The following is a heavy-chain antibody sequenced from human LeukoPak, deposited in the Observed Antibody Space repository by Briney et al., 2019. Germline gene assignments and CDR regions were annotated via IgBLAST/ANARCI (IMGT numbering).Heavy chain of an antibody. V-gene: IGHV1-24*01. D-gene: IGHD2-8*01. Sequence: ASVKVSCKVSGYTLTELSMHWVRQAPGKGLEWMGGFDPEDGETIYAQKFQGRVTMTEDTSTDTAYMELSSLRAEDTAVYYCAKAHIVLMVYAGVENWGQGTMVTVSS. J-gene: IGHJ3*01. CDR1: GYTLTELS. CDR2: FDPEDGET. CDR3: AKAHIVLMVYAGVEN.